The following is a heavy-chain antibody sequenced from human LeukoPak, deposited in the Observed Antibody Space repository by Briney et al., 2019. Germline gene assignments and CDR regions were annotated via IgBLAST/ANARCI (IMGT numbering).Heavy chain of an antibody. V-gene: IGHV1-18*04. CDR3: ATVGIAAAGTGYYYYMDV. CDR1: GYTFTGYY. Sequence: GASVKVSCKASGYTFTGYYMHWVRQAPGQGLEWMGWISAYNGNTNYAQKLQGRVTMTTDTSTSTAYMELRSLRSDDTAVYYCATVGIAAAGTGYYYYMDVWGKGTTVTVSS. D-gene: IGHD6-13*01. J-gene: IGHJ6*03. CDR2: ISAYNGNT.